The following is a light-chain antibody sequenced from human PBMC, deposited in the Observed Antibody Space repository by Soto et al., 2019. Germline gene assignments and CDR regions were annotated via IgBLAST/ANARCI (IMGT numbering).Light chain of an antibody. V-gene: IGKV3-11*01. J-gene: IGKJ1*01. Sequence: DILVTQSPATLSLSPGERATLSCRASQSVSSYLAWYQQKPGKAPRLLIYEASNGDTGIPSRFSGSGSGTEFTLTISSLQPDDFATYYCQQYSDNWTFGQGTKVDIK. CDR1: QSVSSY. CDR2: EAS. CDR3: QQYSDNWT.